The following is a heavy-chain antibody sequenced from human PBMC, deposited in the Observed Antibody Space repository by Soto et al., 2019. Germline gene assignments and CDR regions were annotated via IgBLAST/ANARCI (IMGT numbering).Heavy chain of an antibody. Sequence: QVQLQQWGAGLLKPSETLSLTCAVYGGSFSDYYWTWIRQAPGKGLEWIGEINHCGGTNYNSSLKSRVTISVDTSKNQFSLILYSVTAADTAVYYCARDRQYYQFWSGCQNEGPCAMDVWGQGTTVTDSS. J-gene: IGHJ6*02. D-gene: IGHD3-3*02. CDR2: INHCGGT. V-gene: IGHV4-34*02. CDR3: ARDRQYYQFWSGCQNEGPCAMDV. CDR1: GGSFSDYY.